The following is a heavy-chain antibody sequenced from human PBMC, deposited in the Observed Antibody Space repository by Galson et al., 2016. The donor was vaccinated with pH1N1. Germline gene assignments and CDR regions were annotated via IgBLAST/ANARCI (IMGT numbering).Heavy chain of an antibody. Sequence: TLSLTCTVSGGSIGGGYYIWTWIRQPAGKGLEWIGRVFASGNTNYNPSLKGRVTISLDTSKSQFSLKLSSVTAADTAVYYCARARPTWDLLADAFDIWGQGTVDTVSS. CDR1: GGSIGGGYYI. J-gene: IGHJ3*02. D-gene: IGHD1-26*01. V-gene: IGHV4-61*02. CDR3: ARARPTWDLLADAFDI. CDR2: VFASGNT.